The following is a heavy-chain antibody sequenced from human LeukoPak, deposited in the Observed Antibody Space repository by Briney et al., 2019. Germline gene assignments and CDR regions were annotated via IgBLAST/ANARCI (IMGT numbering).Heavy chain of an antibody. Sequence: GGSLRLSCAASRFAFSSFAMSWVRQAPGKGLEWVSAISGGGGSTYYADSVKGRFTISRDNSKNTLYLQMNSLRAEDTAVYYCAKAYSSSWSTSLYFDYWGQGTLVTVSS. CDR2: ISGGGGST. CDR1: RFAFSSFA. J-gene: IGHJ4*02. D-gene: IGHD6-13*01. V-gene: IGHV3-23*01. CDR3: AKAYSSSWSTSLYFDY.